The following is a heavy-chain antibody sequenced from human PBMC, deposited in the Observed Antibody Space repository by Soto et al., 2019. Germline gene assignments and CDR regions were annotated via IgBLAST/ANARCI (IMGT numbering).Heavy chain of an antibody. CDR3: ARNGNFYDSGGSRDY. CDR1: GFTFSSYA. D-gene: IGHD3-22*01. CDR2: ISYDGSDK. J-gene: IGHJ4*02. V-gene: IGHV3-30*03. Sequence: QVQLVESGGGVVQPGRSLRLSCAASGFTFSSYAMHWVRQAPGKGLEWVAVISYDGSDKYYADSVKGRFTISRDNANNSLYLHMNSLRAADTAVYYCARNGNFYDSGGSRDYWGQGTLVTVSS.